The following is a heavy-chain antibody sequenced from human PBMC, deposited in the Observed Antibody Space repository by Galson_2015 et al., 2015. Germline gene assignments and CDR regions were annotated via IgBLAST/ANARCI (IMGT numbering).Heavy chain of an antibody. CDR1: GFTFSSYG. CDR3: ARDDLTRGYCSGGSCYSVDHDAFDI. V-gene: IGHV3-33*01. Sequence: SLRLSCAASGFTFSSYGMHWVRQAPGKGLEWVAVIWYDGSNKYYADSVKGRFTISRDNSKNTLYLQMNSLRAEDTAVYYCARDDLTRGYCSGGSCYSVDHDAFDIWGQGTMGTVSS. CDR2: IWYDGSNK. J-gene: IGHJ3*02. D-gene: IGHD2-15*01.